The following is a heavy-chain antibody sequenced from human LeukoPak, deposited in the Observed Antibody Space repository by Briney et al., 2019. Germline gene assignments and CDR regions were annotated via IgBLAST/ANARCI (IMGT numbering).Heavy chain of an antibody. V-gene: IGHV3-15*01. D-gene: IGHD3-16*02. CDR2: IKNKADGGTT. CDR1: GFTFSNVW. CDR3: STDVPFTAGGAIVY. J-gene: IGHJ4*02. Sequence: GGSLRLSCAASGFTFSNVWMTWVRQAPGKGLEWVGHIKNKADGGTTDYAAPVKGRFTISRDDSKNTMYLQMNSLKTEDTAVYYCSTDVPFTAGGAIVYWGQGTLVTASS.